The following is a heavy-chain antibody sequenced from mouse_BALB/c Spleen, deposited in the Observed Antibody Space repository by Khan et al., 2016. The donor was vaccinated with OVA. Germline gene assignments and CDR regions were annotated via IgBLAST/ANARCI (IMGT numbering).Heavy chain of an antibody. Sequence: QVQLQQPGTELVRPGASVKLSCKTSGYNFTSYWIHWVKQRSGQGLEWIARIYPGTGRTYYNEKFKGKATLNADKSSSTSYMQLSSLKSEYSAFYFSAREKYGNYWGAMDYWGQGTSVTVSA. CDR3: AREKYGNYWGAMDY. J-gene: IGHJ4*01. CDR2: IYPGTGRT. CDR1: GYNFTSYW. D-gene: IGHD2-10*02. V-gene: IGHV1S132*01.